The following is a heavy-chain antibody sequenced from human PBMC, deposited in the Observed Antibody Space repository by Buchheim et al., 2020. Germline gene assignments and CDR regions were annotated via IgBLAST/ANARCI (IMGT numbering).Heavy chain of an antibody. CDR1: GFTFSSYA. J-gene: IGHJ6*02. D-gene: IGHD3-3*01. CDR2: ISGSGGST. CDR3: AKATIFGVVNYGMDV. Sequence: EVQLLESGGGLVQTGGSLRLSCAASGFTFSSYAMSWVRQAPGKGLEWVSGISGSGGSTYYADSVKGRFTISRDNSKNKLNLQMNSLRAEDTAVYYCAKATIFGVVNYGMDVWGQGTT. V-gene: IGHV3-23*01.